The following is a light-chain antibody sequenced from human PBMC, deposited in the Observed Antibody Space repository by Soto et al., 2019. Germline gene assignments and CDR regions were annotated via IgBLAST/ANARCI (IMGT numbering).Light chain of an antibody. J-gene: IGKJ2*01. V-gene: IGKV3-11*01. Sequence: EIMLTQSPATLSLSPGERATLSCRASQSVSNNLGWYQQKPGQAPRLLIYDASNRATDIPARFSGSGSGTDFTLTINSLEPEDFAVYYCQQRSNWPRTFGQGTKLEIK. CDR3: QQRSNWPRT. CDR2: DAS. CDR1: QSVSNN.